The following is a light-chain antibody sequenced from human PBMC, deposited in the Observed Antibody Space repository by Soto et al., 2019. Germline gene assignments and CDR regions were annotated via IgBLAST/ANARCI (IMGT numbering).Light chain of an antibody. CDR3: QQRSNWRGT. Sequence: EIVLTQSPATLSLSPGERATLSCRASQSVSSYLAWYQQKPGQTPRLLIYDASNRATGIPARFSGSGSGTDFTLTISSREPEEFAVYYCQQRSNWRGTFGPGTKVDIK. J-gene: IGKJ3*01. CDR1: QSVSSY. V-gene: IGKV3-11*01. CDR2: DAS.